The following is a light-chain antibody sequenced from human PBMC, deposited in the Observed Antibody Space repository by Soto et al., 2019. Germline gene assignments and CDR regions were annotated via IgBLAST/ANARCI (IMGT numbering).Light chain of an antibody. CDR2: GAS. CDR1: QSVGTN. Sequence: EIVMTQSPATLSVSPGDRATLSCRARQSVGTNLAWYQQKPGQAPRLLIYGASTRATGIPARFSASGSGTEFTLTISSLQYEDFAVYYCQQYGSLSWTFGQGTRVEIK. CDR3: QQYGSLSWT. V-gene: IGKV3-15*01. J-gene: IGKJ1*01.